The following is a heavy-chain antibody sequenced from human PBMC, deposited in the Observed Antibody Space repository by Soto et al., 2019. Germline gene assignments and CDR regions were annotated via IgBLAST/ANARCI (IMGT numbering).Heavy chain of an antibody. J-gene: IGHJ6*02. Sequence: SVKVSCKASGGPFSSSAISWVRQAPGQGLEWTGGIIPIFGTANYAQKFQGRVTITADESTSTAYMELSSPRPGDQAVDYCARKSYYDSSGYSIYYYYYGMDVWGQGTMVTVSS. CDR1: GGPFSSSA. V-gene: IGHV1-69*13. CDR2: IIPIFGTA. D-gene: IGHD3-22*01. CDR3: ARKSYYDSSGYSIYYYYYGMDV.